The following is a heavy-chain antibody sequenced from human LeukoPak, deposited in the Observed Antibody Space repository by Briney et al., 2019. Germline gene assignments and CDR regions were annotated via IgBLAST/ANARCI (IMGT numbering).Heavy chain of an antibody. CDR3: ARHYDSSGYYFDY. CDR2: INHSGST. Sequence: SDPLSLTCAVYGGSFSGYYWSWIRQPPGKGLEWIGEINHSGSTNYNPSLKSRVTISVDTSKNQFSLKLSSVTAADTAVYYCARHYDSSGYYFDYWYQGTLVTVSS. D-gene: IGHD3-22*01. V-gene: IGHV4-34*01. J-gene: IGHJ4*02. CDR1: GGSFSGYY.